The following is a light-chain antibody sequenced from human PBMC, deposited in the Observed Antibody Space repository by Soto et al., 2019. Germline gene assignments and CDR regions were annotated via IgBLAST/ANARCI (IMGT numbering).Light chain of an antibody. CDR2: DVX. CDR3: QHCQPYGDSPPST. V-gene: IGKV3-20*01. CDR1: QCFSSSY. J-gene: IGKJ4*02. Sequence: TGLTQSAGTLSLSPGESATLSCRASQCFSSSYLAWYRQKPGQAPRLLIHDVXSRXTGVPDRCSGSGSGTDLTLNISRMGPQNFAAYSCQHCQPYGDSPPSTFGGGTKVDIK.